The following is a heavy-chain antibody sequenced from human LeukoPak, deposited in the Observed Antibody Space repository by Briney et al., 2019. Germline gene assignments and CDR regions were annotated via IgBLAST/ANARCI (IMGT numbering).Heavy chain of an antibody. D-gene: IGHD3-16*01. J-gene: IGHJ3*02. CDR3: ARGGLDHAFDI. Sequence: GGSLRLPCAASGFTFTDYWMHWVRQAPGKGLVWVSRVDNAGTKTIYADSVQGRFTISRDNAKNSLYLQINSLRAEDTAIYYCARGGLDHAFDIWGQGTMVTFSS. CDR1: GFTFTDYW. CDR2: VDNAGTKT. V-gene: IGHV3-74*01.